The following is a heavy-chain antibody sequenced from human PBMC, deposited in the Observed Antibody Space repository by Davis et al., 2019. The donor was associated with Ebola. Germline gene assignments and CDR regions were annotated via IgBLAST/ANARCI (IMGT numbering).Heavy chain of an antibody. CDR2: ISYDGSNK. Sequence: PGGSLRLSCAASGFTFSSYAMHWVRQAPGKGLEWVAVISYDGSNKYYADSVKGRFTISRDNSKNTLYLQMTSLRAEDTAVYYCVKSYSNSWWTADDAFDIWGQGTMVTVPS. V-gene: IGHV3-30*14. D-gene: IGHD6-13*01. J-gene: IGHJ3*02. CDR1: GFTFSSYA. CDR3: VKSYSNSWWTADDAFDI.